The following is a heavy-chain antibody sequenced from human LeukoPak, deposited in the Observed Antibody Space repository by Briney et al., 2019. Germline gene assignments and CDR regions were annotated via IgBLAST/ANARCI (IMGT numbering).Heavy chain of an antibody. CDR3: ARDHSGSGSYDY. CDR1: GGSFISSY. Sequence: SETLSLTCTVSGGSFISSYWSWIRQPPGKGLEWIGYIYHDGSTKYNPALKSRVTITVDTSKSQFSLKLSSVSAADTAVYYCARDHSGSGSYDYWGQGTLVTVSS. J-gene: IGHJ4*02. V-gene: IGHV4-59*01. D-gene: IGHD3-10*01. CDR2: IYHDGST.